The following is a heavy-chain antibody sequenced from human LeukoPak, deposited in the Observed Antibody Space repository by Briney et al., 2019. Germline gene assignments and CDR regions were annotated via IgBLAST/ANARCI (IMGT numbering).Heavy chain of an antibody. Sequence: PSETLSLTCTVSGGFISSSSYYWGWIRQPPGKGLEWIGSIYYSGSTYYNPSLKSRVTISVDTSKNQFSLKLSSVTAADTAVYYCARLVVPAAMIDYWGQGTLVTVSS. CDR1: GGFISSSSYY. CDR2: IYYSGST. CDR3: ARLVVPAAMIDY. J-gene: IGHJ4*02. V-gene: IGHV4-39*01. D-gene: IGHD2-2*01.